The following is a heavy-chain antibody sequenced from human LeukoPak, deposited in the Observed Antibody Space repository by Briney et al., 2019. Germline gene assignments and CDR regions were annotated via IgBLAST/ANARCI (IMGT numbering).Heavy chain of an antibody. D-gene: IGHD3-16*02. CDR3: ARVGMITFGGVIVDYYGMDV. Sequence: KPSETLSLTCAVYGGSISGYYWSWIRQPPGKGLEWIGYIYYSGSTNYNPSLKSRVTISVDTSKNQFSLKLSSVTAADTAVYYCARVGMITFGGVIVDYYGMDVWGQGTTVTVSS. CDR2: IYYSGST. J-gene: IGHJ6*02. CDR1: GGSISGYY. V-gene: IGHV4-59*01.